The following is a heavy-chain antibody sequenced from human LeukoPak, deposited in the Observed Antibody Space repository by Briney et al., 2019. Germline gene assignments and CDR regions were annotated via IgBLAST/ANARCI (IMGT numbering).Heavy chain of an antibody. Sequence: PSETLSLTCTVSGGSISSGDYYWSWIRQPPGKGPEWIGYIYYSGSTYYNPSLKSRVTISVDTSKNQFSLKLSSVTAADTAVYYCARDKRTTGLDYWGQGTLVTVSS. J-gene: IGHJ4*02. D-gene: IGHD2/OR15-2a*01. CDR3: ARDKRTTGLDY. CDR2: IYYSGST. CDR1: GGSISSGDYY. V-gene: IGHV4-30-4*01.